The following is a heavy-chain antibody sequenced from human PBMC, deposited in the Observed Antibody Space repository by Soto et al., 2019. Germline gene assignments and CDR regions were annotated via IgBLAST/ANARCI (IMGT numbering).Heavy chain of an antibody. J-gene: IGHJ3*01. CDR3: ARGVYGSGNYYTGPSAFDV. D-gene: IGHD3-10*01. CDR2: TIPVFNTA. CDR1: GGTLSDHS. Sequence: QVQLEQSGAEVKKPGSSVKVSCKASGGTLSDHSVAWLRQAPGQGLEWMGGTIPVFNTAKYAQKFQGRVTVTADKFTNIAYMELSSLRSEDTAFYFCARGVYGSGNYYTGPSAFDVWGQGKMVSVSS. V-gene: IGHV1-69*06.